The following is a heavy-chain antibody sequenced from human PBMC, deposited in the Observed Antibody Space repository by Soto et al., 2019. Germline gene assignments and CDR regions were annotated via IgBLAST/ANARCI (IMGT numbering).Heavy chain of an antibody. J-gene: IGHJ4*02. Sequence: QVQLVQSGAEVKKPGSSVKVSCKASGGTFSSYTISWVRQAPGQGLEWMGRIIPILGIANYAQKFQGRVKIPADKSTSTAYMELSSLRSEDTAVYYCARERGRSGSYFDYWGQGTLVTVSS. CDR3: ARERGRSGSYFDY. CDR2: IIPILGIA. V-gene: IGHV1-69*08. D-gene: IGHD1-26*01. CDR1: GGTFSSYT.